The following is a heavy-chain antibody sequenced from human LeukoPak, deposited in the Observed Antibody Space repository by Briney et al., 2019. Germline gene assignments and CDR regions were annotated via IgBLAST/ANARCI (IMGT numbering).Heavy chain of an antibody. D-gene: IGHD4-23*01. Sequence: PSETLSLTCTVSGGSISSDFWSWIRQSPGKGLEWIGYTYYSGSTNYNPSLKSRVTISLDTSNNQFSLRLSSVTAADTAVYYCARNGGNSDYDYWGQGTLVTVSA. CDR1: GGSISSDF. CDR3: ARNGGNSDYDY. CDR2: TYYSGST. V-gene: IGHV4-59*01. J-gene: IGHJ4*02.